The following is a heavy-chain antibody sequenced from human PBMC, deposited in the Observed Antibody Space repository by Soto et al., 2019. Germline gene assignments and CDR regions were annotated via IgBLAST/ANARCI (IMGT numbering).Heavy chain of an antibody. CDR3: ALESYNNTWGSC. CDR2: IKEDGSVQ. CDR1: GFTFSDYW. J-gene: IGHJ4*02. Sequence: EVRLVDSGAGLVQPGGSLRLSCAASGFTFSDYWMSWVRQAPGRGLEWVANIKEDGSVQYYVDSVKGRFTISRDNAKNSLFLHMSSLRVEDTAVYYCALESYNNTWGSCWGPGTLVTVSS. V-gene: IGHV3-7*03. D-gene: IGHD1-20*01.